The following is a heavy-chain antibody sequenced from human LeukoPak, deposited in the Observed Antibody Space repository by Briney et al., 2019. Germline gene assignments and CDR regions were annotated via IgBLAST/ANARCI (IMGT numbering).Heavy chain of an antibody. CDR1: GGSISSYY. Sequence: SETLSLTCTVSGGSISSYYWSWIRQPPGKGLEGSGYIYYSGSTNYNPSLKSRVTISVDTSKNQFSLKLSSVTAADTAVYYCARDGSGSYFTNWFDPWGQGTLVTVSS. CDR3: ARDGSGSYFTNWFDP. V-gene: IGHV4-59*01. CDR2: IYYSGST. J-gene: IGHJ5*02. D-gene: IGHD3-10*01.